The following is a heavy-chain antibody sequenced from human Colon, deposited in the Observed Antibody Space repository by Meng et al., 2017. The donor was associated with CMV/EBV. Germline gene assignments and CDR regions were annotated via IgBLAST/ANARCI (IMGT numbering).Heavy chain of an antibody. D-gene: IGHD3-3*01. CDR1: GFTFDDYT. V-gene: IGHV3-43*01. CDR3: ATNSYYDFWSGYYGGLDY. CDR2: ISWDGGST. J-gene: IGHJ4*02. Sequence: GESLKISCSASGFTFDDYTMHWVRQVPGKGLEWVSLISWDGGSTYYADSVKGRFTISRDNSKNTLYLQMNSLRAEDTAVYYCATNSYYDFWSGYYGGLDYWGQGTLVTVSS.